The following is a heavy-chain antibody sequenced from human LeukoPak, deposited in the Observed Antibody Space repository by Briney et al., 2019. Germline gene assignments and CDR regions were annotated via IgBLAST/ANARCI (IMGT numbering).Heavy chain of an antibody. J-gene: IGHJ4*02. V-gene: IGHV1-2*02. CDR1: GYTFTGYY. CDR3: ARGRYYYDSSGYYYFDY. D-gene: IGHD3-22*01. CDR2: INPNSGGT. Sequence: ASVKVSCKASGYTFTGYYMHWVRQAPGQGLEWMGWINPNSGGTNYAQKFQGMVTMTRDTSISTAYMELSRLRSDDTAVYYCARGRYYYDSSGYYYFDYWGQGTLVTVSS.